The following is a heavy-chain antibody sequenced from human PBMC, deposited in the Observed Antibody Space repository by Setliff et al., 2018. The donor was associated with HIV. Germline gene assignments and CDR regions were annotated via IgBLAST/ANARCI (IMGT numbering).Heavy chain of an antibody. Sequence: SETLSLTCTVSGGSISSYYWSWIRQPPGKGLEWIGYISYSGSTFYNQSLKSRVTRSVDKSKNQFSLRLRSGTAGDTAFYYFARAFVLVPAARDYYYCMDGWGKGTTVTSP. CDR1: GGSISSYY. CDR3: ARAFVLVPAARDYYYCMDG. V-gene: IGHV4-59*12. CDR2: ISYSGST. J-gene: IGHJ6*03. D-gene: IGHD2-2*01.